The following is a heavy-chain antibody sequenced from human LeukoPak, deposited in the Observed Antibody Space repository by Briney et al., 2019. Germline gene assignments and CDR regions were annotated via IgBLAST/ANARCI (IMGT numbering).Heavy chain of an antibody. Sequence: PSETLSLTCTVSGGSISSYYWSWIRQPPGKGLEWIGYIYYSGSTNYNPSLKSRVTISVDTSKNQFSLKLSSVTAADTAVYYCARAGELSLYYFDYWGQGTLVTVSS. CDR1: GGSISSYY. CDR3: ARAGELSLYYFDY. CDR2: IYYSGST. V-gene: IGHV4-59*01. D-gene: IGHD3-16*02. J-gene: IGHJ4*02.